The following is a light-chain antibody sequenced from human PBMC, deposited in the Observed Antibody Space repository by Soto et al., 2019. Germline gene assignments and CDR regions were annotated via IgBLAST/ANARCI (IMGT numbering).Light chain of an antibody. V-gene: IGKV1-17*01. CDR3: LQHNSYPFT. J-gene: IGKJ3*01. Sequence: DIPMTQSPSSLSASVGDRVTITCRASQDIRNALGWYQQKPGKAPKRLIYGASSLQSGVPSRFSGSRSGTEFTLTISSLQPEDFATYYCLQHNSYPFTFGPGTKVDIK. CDR1: QDIRNA. CDR2: GAS.